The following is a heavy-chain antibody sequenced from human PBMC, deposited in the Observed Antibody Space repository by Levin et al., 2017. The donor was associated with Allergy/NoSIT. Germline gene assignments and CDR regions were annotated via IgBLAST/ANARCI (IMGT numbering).Heavy chain of an antibody. CDR1: GFTFSGSA. J-gene: IGHJ4*02. Sequence: GGSLRLSCAASGFTFSGSAMHWVRQASGKGLEWVGRIRSKANSYATAYAASVKGRFTISRDDSKNTAYLQMNSLKTEDTAVYYCTRLGYYGQGDYFDYWGQGTLVTVSS. CDR2: IRSKANSYAT. D-gene: IGHD3-10*01. V-gene: IGHV3-73*01. CDR3: TRLGYYGQGDYFDY.